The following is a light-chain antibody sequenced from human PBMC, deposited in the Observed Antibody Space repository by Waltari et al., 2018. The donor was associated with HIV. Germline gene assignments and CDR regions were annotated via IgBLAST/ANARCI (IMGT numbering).Light chain of an antibody. J-gene: IGLJ2*01. CDR3: AAWDDSLNGPVV. V-gene: IGLV1-44*01. Sequence: QSVLTQPPSPSGTPGRGVTISCSGRSPNTGSNIVNWYQQLPGTAPKLLIYSNNQRPSGVPDRFSGSKSGTSASLAISGLQSEDEADYYCAAWDDSLNGPVVFGGGTKLTVL. CDR2: SNN. CDR1: SPNTGSNI.